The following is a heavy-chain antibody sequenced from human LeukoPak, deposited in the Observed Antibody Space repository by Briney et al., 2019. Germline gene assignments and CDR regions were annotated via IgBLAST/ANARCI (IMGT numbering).Heavy chain of an antibody. Sequence: PSETLSLTCTVSGGSISSSSYYWGWLRQPPGKGLEWIGTIYYSGSTYYNPSLKSRVTISVDTSKNQFSLKLSSVTAVDTAVYYCARSRYSGSHFLIDYWGQGTLVTASS. CDR2: IYYSGST. CDR3: ARSRYSGSHFLIDY. J-gene: IGHJ4*02. D-gene: IGHD1-26*01. CDR1: GGSISSSSYY. V-gene: IGHV4-39*01.